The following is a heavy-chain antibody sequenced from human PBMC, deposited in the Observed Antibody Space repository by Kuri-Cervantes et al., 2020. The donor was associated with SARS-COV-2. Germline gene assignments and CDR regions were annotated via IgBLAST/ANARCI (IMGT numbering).Heavy chain of an antibody. J-gene: IGHJ4*02. CDR2: IYYSGST. Sequence: GSLRLSCTVSGGAISSSLYYWGWVRQPPGQGLEWIGGIYYSGSTYYNPSLNSRVTISVDTSKNQFSLKLTSVTAADTAVYYCVRVDCSAETCYRRSFDYWGRGTLVTVSS. D-gene: IGHD2-15*01. CDR1: GGAISSSLYY. V-gene: IGHV4-39*01. CDR3: VRVDCSAETCYRRSFDY.